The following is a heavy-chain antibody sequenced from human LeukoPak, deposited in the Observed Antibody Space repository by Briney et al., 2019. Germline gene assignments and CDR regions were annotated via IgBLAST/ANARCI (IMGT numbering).Heavy chain of an antibody. CDR2: ISTASSTV. D-gene: IGHD3-22*01. CDR1: GFSLSAYW. Sequence: GGSLRLSCAASGFSLSAYWMIWVRQAPGKGLEWISYISTASSTVHYADSVKGRFTISRDNSKNTLYLQMNSLRAEDTAVYYCAAYYDSSPGVDYWGQGTLVTVSS. CDR3: AAYYDSSPGVDY. V-gene: IGHV3-48*01. J-gene: IGHJ4*02.